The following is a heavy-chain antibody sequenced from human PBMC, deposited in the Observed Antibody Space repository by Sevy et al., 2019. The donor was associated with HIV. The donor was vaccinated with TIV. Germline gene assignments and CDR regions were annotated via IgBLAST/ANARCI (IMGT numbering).Heavy chain of an antibody. D-gene: IGHD3-9*01. CDR3: ARAPPYYDILTGRGYCDY. J-gene: IGHJ4*02. CDR1: GRSMTGYY. Sequence: SETLSLTCTVSGRSMTGYYWTWIRQPPGKGLEWIGYIYYSGSTNYNPSLKGRVTISVDTSKNQFSLGLSSVTAADTAVYYCARAPPYYDILTGRGYCDYWGQGTLVTVSS. CDR2: IYYSGST. V-gene: IGHV4-59*01.